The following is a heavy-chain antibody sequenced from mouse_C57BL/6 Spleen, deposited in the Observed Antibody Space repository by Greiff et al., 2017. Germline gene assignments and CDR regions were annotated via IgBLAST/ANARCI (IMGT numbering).Heavy chain of an antibody. CDR2: IWSGGST. Sequence: QVHVKQSGPGLVQPSQSLSITCTVSGFSLTSYGVHWVRQSPGKGLEWLGVIWSGGSTDYNSAFISSLNISKDNSKCQVFFKMNSLQADDTAIYYCARNKGYGNYGGAMDYWGQGTSVTVSS. D-gene: IGHD2-1*01. CDR3: ARNKGYGNYGGAMDY. V-gene: IGHV2-2*01. CDR1: GFSLTSYG. J-gene: IGHJ4*01.